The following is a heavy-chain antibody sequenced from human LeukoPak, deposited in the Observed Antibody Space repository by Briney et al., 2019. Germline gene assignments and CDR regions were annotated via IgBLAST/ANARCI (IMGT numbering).Heavy chain of an antibody. D-gene: IGHD3-3*01. V-gene: IGHV3-23*01. CDR2: ISGSGGST. Sequence: PGGSLRLSCAASGFTFSSYAMSWVRQAPGKGLEWVSAISGSGGSTYYADSVKGRFTISRDNSKNTLYLQMNSLRAEDTAVYYCATRGGTYYDFWSGYNYYYYMDVWGKGTTVTVSS. CDR3: ATRGGTYYDFWSGYNYYYYMDV. CDR1: GFTFSSYA. J-gene: IGHJ6*03.